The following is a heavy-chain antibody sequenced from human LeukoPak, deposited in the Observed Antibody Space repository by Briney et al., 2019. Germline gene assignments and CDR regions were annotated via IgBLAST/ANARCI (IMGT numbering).Heavy chain of an antibody. J-gene: IGHJ4*02. CDR3: ATTMVRGVI. V-gene: IGHV3-30*03. CDR1: GFTFSSYG. D-gene: IGHD3-10*01. Sequence: GGSLRLSCAASGFTFSSYGMHWVRQAPGKGLEWVAVISYDGSNKYYADSVKGRFTISRDNSKNTLHLQMNSLRAEDTAVYYCATTMVRGVIWGQGTLVTVSS. CDR2: ISYDGSNK.